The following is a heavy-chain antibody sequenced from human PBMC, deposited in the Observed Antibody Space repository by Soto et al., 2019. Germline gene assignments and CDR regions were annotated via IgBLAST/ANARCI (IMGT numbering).Heavy chain of an antibody. V-gene: IGHV3-15*01. D-gene: IGHD3-16*01. CDR2: IKSKTDGGTT. CDR3: PTSGENRIYYYYYMDV. CDR1: GLNFRNAW. J-gene: IGHJ6*03. Sequence: PGRFHRLRNAASGLNFRNAWMSWVRQAPGKGLEWVGRIKSKTDGGTTDYAAPVKGRFTISRDDSKNTLYLQMNSLKTEDTAVYYCPTSGENRIYYYYYMDVWGKGTTVTVSS.